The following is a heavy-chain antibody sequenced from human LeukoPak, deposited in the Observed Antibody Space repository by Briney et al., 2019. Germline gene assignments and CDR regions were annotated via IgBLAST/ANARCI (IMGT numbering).Heavy chain of an antibody. CDR3: AKVNYYDSSGPTDY. CDR1: GFTFSSYT. J-gene: IGHJ4*02. CDR2: ISSSSSTI. V-gene: IGHV3-48*01. Sequence: SGGSLRLSCAASGFTFSSYTMNWVRQAPGKGLDWVSYISSSSSTIYYADSVKGRFTISRDNAKNSLYLQMNSLRAEDTAVYYCAKVNYYDSSGPTDYWGQGTLVTVSS. D-gene: IGHD3-22*01.